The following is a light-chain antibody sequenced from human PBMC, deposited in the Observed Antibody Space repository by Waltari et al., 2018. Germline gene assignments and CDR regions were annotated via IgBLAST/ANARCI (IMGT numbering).Light chain of an antibody. Sequence: DIVMTQSPDSLAVSLGERATINCKSSQSVLYRSNNKNFLAWYQQRPGQSPKLLIYWASTRESGVPDLFSGSGSGTDFTLTINSLQAEDVAVYYCQQYYTTPPTFGPGTKVDIK. J-gene: IGKJ3*01. CDR2: WAS. CDR3: QQYYTTPPT. V-gene: IGKV4-1*01. CDR1: QSVLYRSNNKNF.